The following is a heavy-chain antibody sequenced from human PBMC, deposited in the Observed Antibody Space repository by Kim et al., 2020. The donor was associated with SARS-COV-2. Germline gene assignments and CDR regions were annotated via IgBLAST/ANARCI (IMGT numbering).Heavy chain of an antibody. D-gene: IGHD3-10*01. J-gene: IGHJ5*02. Sequence: GTTNYHPSLRRRVTISLDKSKNQFSLGLRSVTAADTAVYYCARRSGSYIPWGQGTLVTVSS. CDR2: GTT. CDR3: ARRSGSYIP. V-gene: IGHV4-4*02.